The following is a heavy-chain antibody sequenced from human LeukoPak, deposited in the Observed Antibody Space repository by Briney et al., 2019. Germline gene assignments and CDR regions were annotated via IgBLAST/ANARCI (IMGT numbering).Heavy chain of an antibody. Sequence: GGSLRLSCAASGFTFSSYAMHWVRQAPGKGLEWVAVISYDGGNKYYADSVKGRFTISRDNSKNTLYLRMNSLRAEDTAVYYCARDQSPVPEPEYFQHWGQGTLVTVSS. J-gene: IGHJ1*01. CDR1: GFTFSSYA. D-gene: IGHD6-19*01. CDR2: ISYDGGNK. V-gene: IGHV3-30-3*01. CDR3: ARDQSPVPEPEYFQH.